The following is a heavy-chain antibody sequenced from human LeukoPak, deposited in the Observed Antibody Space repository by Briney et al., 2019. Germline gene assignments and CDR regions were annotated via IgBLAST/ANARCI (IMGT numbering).Heavy chain of an antibody. CDR1: GFTFSSYS. V-gene: IGHV3-48*04. D-gene: IGHD2-2*01. CDR3: ARGRGCSSMSCYPDY. J-gene: IGHJ4*02. Sequence: PGGSLRLSCAVSGFTFSSYSMNWVRQAPGKGLEWVSYISSSSTIYYADSVKGRFTISRDNAKNSLNLQMNSLRAEDTAVYYCARGRGCSSMSCYPDYWGQGTLVTVSS. CDR2: ISSSSTI.